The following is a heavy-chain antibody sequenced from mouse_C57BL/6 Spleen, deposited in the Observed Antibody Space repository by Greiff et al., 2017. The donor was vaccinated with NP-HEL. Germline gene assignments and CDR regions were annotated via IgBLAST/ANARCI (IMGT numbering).Heavy chain of an antibody. Sequence: QVQLQQPGAELLKPGASVKLSCKASGYTFTSYWMQWVKQRPGQGLEWIGEIDPSDSYTNYNQKFKGKATLTVDTSSSTAYMQLSSLTSEDSAVYYCARRDYDFFYYAMDYWGQGTSVTVSS. CDR1: GYTFTSYW. CDR3: ARRDYDFFYYAMDY. CDR2: IDPSDSYT. V-gene: IGHV1-50*01. D-gene: IGHD2-4*01. J-gene: IGHJ4*01.